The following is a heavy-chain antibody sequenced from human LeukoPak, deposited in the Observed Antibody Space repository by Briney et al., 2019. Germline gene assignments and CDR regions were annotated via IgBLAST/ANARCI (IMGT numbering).Heavy chain of an antibody. D-gene: IGHD3-3*01. CDR3: ATESRITIFGVD. J-gene: IGHJ4*02. Sequence: ASVKVSCKVSGYTLTELSMHWVRQAPGRGLEWMGGFDPEDGETIYAQKFQGRVTMTEDTSTDTAYMELSSLRSEDTAVYYCATESRITIFGVDWGQGTLVTVSS. V-gene: IGHV1-24*01. CDR2: FDPEDGET. CDR1: GYTLTELS.